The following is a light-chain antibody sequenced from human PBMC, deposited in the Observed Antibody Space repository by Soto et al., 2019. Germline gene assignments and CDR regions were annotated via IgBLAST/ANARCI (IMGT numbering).Light chain of an antibody. CDR3: PQRSNWPVT. J-gene: IGKJ4*01. CDR2: DAS. CDR1: QSIGAY. V-gene: IGKV3-11*01. Sequence: EIVLTQSPATLSLSPGEGATLSCRASQSIGAYLAWYQQKPGQPPRLVIFDASNRAAGLAARFSGSGSGTDFPLAISSLEPEDFAIYYCPQRSNWPVTFGGGTKVEI.